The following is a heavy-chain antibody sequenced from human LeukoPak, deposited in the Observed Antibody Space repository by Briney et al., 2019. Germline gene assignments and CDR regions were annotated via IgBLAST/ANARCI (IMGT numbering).Heavy chain of an antibody. D-gene: IGHD2-15*01. J-gene: IGHJ6*02. CDR2: INPNSGGT. CDR1: GYTFTGYY. Sequence: ASVKASCKASGYTFTGYYMHWVRQAPGQGLEWMGWINPNSGGTNYAQKFQGRVTMTRDTSISTAYMELSRLRSDDTAVYYCARDYCSGGSCYGRPYGMDVWGQGTTVTVSS. CDR3: ARDYCSGGSCYGRPYGMDV. V-gene: IGHV1-2*02.